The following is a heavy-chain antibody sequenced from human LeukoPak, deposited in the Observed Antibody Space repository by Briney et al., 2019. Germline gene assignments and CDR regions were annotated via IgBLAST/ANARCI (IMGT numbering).Heavy chain of an antibody. CDR3: ARDRCSSTSCFFGY. CDR1: GFTFSDYY. J-gene: IGHJ4*02. D-gene: IGHD2-2*01. V-gene: IGHV3-11*01. CDR2: ISSSGSTI. Sequence: PGGSLRLSCAASGFTFSDYYMSWIRQAPGKGLEWVSYISSSGSTIYYADSVKGRFTISRDNAKNSLYLQMNSLRAEDTAVYYCARDRCSSTSCFFGYWGQGTLVTVSS.